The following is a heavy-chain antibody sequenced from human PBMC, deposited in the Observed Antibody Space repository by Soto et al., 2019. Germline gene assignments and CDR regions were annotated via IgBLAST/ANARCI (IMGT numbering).Heavy chain of an antibody. J-gene: IGHJ4*02. CDR1: GYTFTGYY. D-gene: IGHD3-22*01. CDR2: INPNSGGT. Sequence: ASVKVSCKASGYTFTGYYMHWVRQAPGQGLEWMGWINPNSGGTNYAQKFQGRVTMTRDTSISTAYMELSRLRSDDTAVYYCARVGGRKYHYHSSGYYYAYWGQGTLVTV. V-gene: IGHV1-2*02. CDR3: ARVGGRKYHYHSSGYYYAY.